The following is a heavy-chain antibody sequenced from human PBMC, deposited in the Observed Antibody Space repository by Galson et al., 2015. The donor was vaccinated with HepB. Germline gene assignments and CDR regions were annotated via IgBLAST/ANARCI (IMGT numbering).Heavy chain of an antibody. J-gene: IGHJ4*02. D-gene: IGHD2-21*02. Sequence: QSGAEVKKPGESLKISCKGSGYSFTNYWICWVRQMPGKGLEWMGIIYPGDSETRYSPSFQGQVTISVDKSISTAYLQWSSLKATDTAMYYCARHIQAGGLLGDYWGQGTLVTVSS. CDR3: ARHIQAGGLLGDY. V-gene: IGHV5-51*01. CDR2: IYPGDSET. CDR1: GYSFTNYW.